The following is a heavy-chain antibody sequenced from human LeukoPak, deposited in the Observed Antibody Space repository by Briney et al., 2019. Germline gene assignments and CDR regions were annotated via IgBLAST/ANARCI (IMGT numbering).Heavy chain of an antibody. CDR1: GYTFTNYY. CDR3: ARDVAARTNWFDP. J-gene: IGHJ5*02. D-gene: IGHD6-6*01. CDR2: INPSGGST. Sequence: ASVKVSCKASGYTFTNYYMHWVRQAPGQGLEWMGIINPSGGSTSYAQKFQGRVTMTRDTSTSTVYMELTSLRSEDTAVYYCARDVAARTNWFDPCAQGTLVTVSS. V-gene: IGHV1-46*01.